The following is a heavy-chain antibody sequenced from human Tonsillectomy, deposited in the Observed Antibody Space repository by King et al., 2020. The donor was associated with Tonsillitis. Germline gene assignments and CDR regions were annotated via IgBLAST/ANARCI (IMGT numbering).Heavy chain of an antibody. V-gene: IGHV3-23*03. J-gene: IGHJ3*01. CDR1: GFTFSTYV. Sequence: VQLVESGGGLVQSGGSLRLSCAASGFTFSTYVMSWVRQAPGKGLEWVSVIKSDGIRTDYGDSVKGRFTISRDNSKNTLYLQMNSLRAEDTAMYYCAKAVNKDIARVVAGDDAFDFWGQGTMVSVSS. CDR2: IKSDGIRT. CDR3: AKAVNKDIARVVAGDDAFDF. D-gene: IGHD2-15*01.